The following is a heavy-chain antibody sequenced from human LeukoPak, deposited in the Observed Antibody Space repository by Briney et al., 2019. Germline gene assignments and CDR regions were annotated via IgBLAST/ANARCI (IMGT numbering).Heavy chain of an antibody. Sequence: SETLSLTCTVSGGSISSYYWSWIRQPAGRGLEWIGRIYTSGSTNYNPSLKSRVTMSVDTSKNQFSLKLSSVTAADTAVYYCAREWGDGYNRYWYFDLWGRGTLVTVSS. D-gene: IGHD5-24*01. V-gene: IGHV4-4*07. J-gene: IGHJ2*01. CDR3: AREWGDGYNRYWYFDL. CDR1: GGSISSYY. CDR2: IYTSGST.